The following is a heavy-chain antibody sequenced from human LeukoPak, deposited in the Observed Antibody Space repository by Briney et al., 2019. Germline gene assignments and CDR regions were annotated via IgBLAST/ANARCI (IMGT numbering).Heavy chain of an antibody. CDR2: IYYNGNT. CDR1: GGSMSGYY. J-gene: IGHJ5*02. Sequence: SETLSLTCTVSGGSMSGYYWSWIRQPPGKGLEWIGYIYYNGNTNYSPSLKSGVTISIDTSKNQLSLKLSSVTAADTAVYYCARDSTSWKNWFDPWGQGILVTVSS. D-gene: IGHD2-2*01. V-gene: IGHV4-59*01. CDR3: ARDSTSWKNWFDP.